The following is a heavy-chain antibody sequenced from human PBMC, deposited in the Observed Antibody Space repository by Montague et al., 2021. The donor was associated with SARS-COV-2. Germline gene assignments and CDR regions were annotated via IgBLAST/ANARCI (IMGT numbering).Heavy chain of an antibody. D-gene: IGHD3-10*01. V-gene: IGHV4-59*01. Sequence: SETLSLTCTVSGDSISTSYWAWIRQPPGKGLEWIGYVYYSGRSSYNSPLKSRVTISIDTPKNQFSLKLSSVTAADTAVYYCARSLDPSGTYYLPYWGQGTLVTVSS. J-gene: IGHJ4*02. CDR1: GDSISTSY. CDR2: VYYSGRS. CDR3: ARSLDPSGTYYLPY.